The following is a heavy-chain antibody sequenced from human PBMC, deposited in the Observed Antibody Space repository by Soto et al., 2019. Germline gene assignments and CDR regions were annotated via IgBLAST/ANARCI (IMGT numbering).Heavy chain of an antibody. V-gene: IGHV3-23*01. Sequence: GGLRVSRGASWIALSKFSVGAVRPAPGKGLEWVSAISGSGGSTYYGDSVKGRFTISRDNSKNTLYLQMNSLRAEDTAVYYCANLNYYDSSGYYYPFDYWGQGTLVTVSS. CDR1: WIALSKFS. D-gene: IGHD3-22*01. CDR3: ANLNYYDSSGYYYPFDY. J-gene: IGHJ4*02. CDR2: ISGSGGST.